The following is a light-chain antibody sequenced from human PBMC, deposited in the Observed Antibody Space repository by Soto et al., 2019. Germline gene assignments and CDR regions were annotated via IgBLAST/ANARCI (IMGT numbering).Light chain of an antibody. CDR2: GAS. J-gene: IGKJ2*01. CDR1: QSVSSSY. CDR3: QQYGSSPYT. V-gene: IGKV3-20*01. Sequence: EIVLTQSPGTLSLSPGERATLSCRASQSVSSSYLAWYLQKPGQAPRLLIYGASSRATGIPDRFSGSGSGTDFTRTISRLEPEDFAVYYCQQYGSSPYTFGQGTKLEIK.